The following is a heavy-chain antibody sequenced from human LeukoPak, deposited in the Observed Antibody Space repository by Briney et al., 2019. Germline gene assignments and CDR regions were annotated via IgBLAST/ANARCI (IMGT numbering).Heavy chain of an antibody. CDR2: IHYSRTT. J-gene: IGHJ4*02. CDR3: ARRRVYSGSGEFDF. Sequence: SETLSLTCTVSGGSMSGYYWSWIRQPPGKGLEWIGYIHYSRTTNYNPSLKSRVTISLDTSRNQFSLKLRSVTTADTAVYYCARRRVYSGSGEFDFWGQGTLVTVSS. CDR1: GGSMSGYY. V-gene: IGHV4-59*01. D-gene: IGHD5-12*01.